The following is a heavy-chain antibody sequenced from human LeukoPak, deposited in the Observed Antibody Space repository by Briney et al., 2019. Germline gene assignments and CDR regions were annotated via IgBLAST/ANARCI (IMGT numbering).Heavy chain of an antibody. CDR3: AKDLYLRDFWGGYFDY. J-gene: IGHJ4*02. CDR1: GFIFSNYG. D-gene: IGHD3-3*01. V-gene: IGHV3-23*01. Sequence: GGSLRLSCAASGFIFSNYGMNWVRQAPGKGLEWVAAISASGSATSYADSVRGRFTISRDNSKSTTYLQMNSLRAEDTAVFYCAKDLYLRDFWGGYFDYWGQGIPVTVSS. CDR2: ISASGSAT.